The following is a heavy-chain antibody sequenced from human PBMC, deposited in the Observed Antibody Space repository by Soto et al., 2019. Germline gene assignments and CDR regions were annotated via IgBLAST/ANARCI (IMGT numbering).Heavy chain of an antibody. J-gene: IGHJ3*02. Sequence: PGKGLEWVSAISGSGGSTYYADSVKGRFTISRDNSKDTLYLQMNSLRAEDTAVYYCAKDMASVTPDDGFDMWGRGTMVTVSS. D-gene: IGHD4-17*01. CDR2: ISGSGGST. CDR3: AKDMASVTPDDGFDM. V-gene: IGHV3-23*01.